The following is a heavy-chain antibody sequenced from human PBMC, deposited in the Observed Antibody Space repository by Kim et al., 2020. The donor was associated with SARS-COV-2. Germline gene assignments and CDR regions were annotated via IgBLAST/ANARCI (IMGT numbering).Heavy chain of an antibody. CDR1: GGSFSGYY. CDR2: INHSGST. Sequence: SETLSLTCAVYGGSFSGYYWSWIRQPPGKGLEWIGEINHSGSTNYNPSLKSRVTISVDTSKNQFSLKLSSVTAADTAVYYCARGRSWFDPWGQGTLVTVSS. V-gene: IGHV4-34*01. J-gene: IGHJ5*02. CDR3: ARGRSWFDP.